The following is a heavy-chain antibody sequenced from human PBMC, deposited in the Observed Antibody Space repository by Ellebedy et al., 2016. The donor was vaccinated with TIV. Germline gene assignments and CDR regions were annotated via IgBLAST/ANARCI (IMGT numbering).Heavy chain of an antibody. CDR1: GFTFSDSY. CDR2: ISSGGHTI. Sequence: PGGSLRLSCAASGFTFSDSYMSWIRQAPGKGLEWVSYISSGGHTIYYADSVKGRFTISRDNAKKSLYRQMNSLTAEDTAVYYCARAGYYGSGTYYNDLWGQGTLVTVSS. D-gene: IGHD3-10*01. CDR3: ARAGYYGSGTYYNDL. J-gene: IGHJ5*02. V-gene: IGHV3-11*01.